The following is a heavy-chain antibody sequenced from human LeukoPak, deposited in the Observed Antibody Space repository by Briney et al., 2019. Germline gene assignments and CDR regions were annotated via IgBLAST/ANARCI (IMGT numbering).Heavy chain of an antibody. CDR1: GYTLTELS. CDR3: ATPMYSGSYIWAFDI. V-gene: IGHV1-24*01. CDR2: FDPEDGET. Sequence: GASVKVSCKVSGYTLTELSMHWVRQAPGKGLEWMGGFDPEDGETIYAQKFQGRVTMTEDTSTDTAYMELSSLRSEDTAVYYCATPMYSGSYIWAFDIWGQGTMVTVSS. D-gene: IGHD1-26*01. J-gene: IGHJ3*02.